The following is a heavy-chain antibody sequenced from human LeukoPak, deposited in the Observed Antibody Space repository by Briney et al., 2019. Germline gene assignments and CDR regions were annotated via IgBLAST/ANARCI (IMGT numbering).Heavy chain of an antibody. Sequence: AGGSLRLSCAASGFTFNNYWIHWVRQAPGKGLEWVSGINWNGGSTGYADSVKGRFTISRDNAKNSLYLQMNSLRAEDTALYHCARRLRLGEPYGMDVWGQGTTVTVSS. CDR3: ARRLRLGEPYGMDV. CDR2: INWNGGST. D-gene: IGHD3-16*01. J-gene: IGHJ6*02. V-gene: IGHV3-20*01. CDR1: GFTFNNYW.